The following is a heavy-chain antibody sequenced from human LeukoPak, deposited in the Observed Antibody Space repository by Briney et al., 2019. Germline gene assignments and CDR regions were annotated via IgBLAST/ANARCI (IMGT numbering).Heavy chain of an antibody. D-gene: IGHD2-15*01. CDR2: IWYDGNNK. CDR3: ARQHCSGGDCYFFD. Sequence: GRSLRLSCAASGYTFSSYGMHWVRQAPGKGLEWVALIWYDGNNKYYADSVKGRFTISRDNSKNTLYLQLNSLRAEDTAVYYCARQHCSGGDCYFFDWGQGTLVTVSS. J-gene: IGHJ4*02. CDR1: GYTFSSYG. V-gene: IGHV3-33*08.